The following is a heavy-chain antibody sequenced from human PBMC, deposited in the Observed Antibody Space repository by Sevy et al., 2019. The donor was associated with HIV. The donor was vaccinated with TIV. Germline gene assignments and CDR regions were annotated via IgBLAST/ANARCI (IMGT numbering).Heavy chain of an antibody. CDR1: GGSISSGSYY. J-gene: IGHJ4*02. Sequence: SDTLSLTCTVSGGSISSGSYYWSWIRQPAGKGLEWIGRIYTSGSTNYNPSLKSRVTISVDTSKNQFSLKLSSVTAADTAVYYCARWGAVAGMIDYWGQGTLVTVSS. CDR3: ARWGAVAGMIDY. V-gene: IGHV4-61*02. D-gene: IGHD6-19*01. CDR2: IYTSGST.